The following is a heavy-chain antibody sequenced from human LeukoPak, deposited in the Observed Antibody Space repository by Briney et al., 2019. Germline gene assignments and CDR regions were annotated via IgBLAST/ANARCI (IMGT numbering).Heavy chain of an antibody. D-gene: IGHD2-21*02. Sequence: GGSLRLSCAASGFTFSSYDMHWVRQPTGKGLEWVSSITGSGASTYYGDSVKGRFTISRDNSKNTLYLQMNSLRAEDTAVYYCAKDDHCGGDCYSSWGQGTLVTVSS. J-gene: IGHJ4*02. V-gene: IGHV3-23*01. CDR1: GFTFSSYD. CDR3: AKDDHCGGDCYSS. CDR2: ITGSGAST.